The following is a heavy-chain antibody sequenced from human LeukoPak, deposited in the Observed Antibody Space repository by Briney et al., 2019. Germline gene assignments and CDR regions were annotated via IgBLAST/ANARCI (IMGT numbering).Heavy chain of an antibody. CDR3: AKDPGSSNYYDSSGYYLDGYFQH. CDR2: ISGSGGST. V-gene: IGHV3-23*01. J-gene: IGHJ1*01. Sequence: GGSLRLSCAASGFTSSSYAMSWVRQAPGKGLEWVSAISGSGGSTYYADSVKGRFTISRDNSKNTLYLQMNSLRAEDTAVYYCAKDPGSSNYYDSSGYYLDGYFQHWGQGTLVTVSS. CDR1: GFTSSSYA. D-gene: IGHD3-22*01.